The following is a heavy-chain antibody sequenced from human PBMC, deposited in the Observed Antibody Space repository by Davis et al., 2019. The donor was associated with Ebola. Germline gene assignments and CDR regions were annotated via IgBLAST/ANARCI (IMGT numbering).Heavy chain of an antibody. Sequence: HTGGSLRLSCAASGFTFSSYWMHWVRQAPGKGLVWVSRINSDGSSTSYADSVKGRFTISRDNAKNTLYLQMNSLRAEDTAVYYCARDPGYSYGYIINWFDPWGQGTLVTVSS. J-gene: IGHJ5*02. CDR2: INSDGSST. CDR1: GFTFSSYW. V-gene: IGHV3-74*01. D-gene: IGHD5-18*01. CDR3: ARDPGYSYGYIINWFDP.